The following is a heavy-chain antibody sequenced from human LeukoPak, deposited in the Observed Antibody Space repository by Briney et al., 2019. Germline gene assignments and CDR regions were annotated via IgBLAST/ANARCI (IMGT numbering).Heavy chain of an antibody. CDR3: ARDWSGTVKNFDY. Sequence: TGGSLRLSCAASGFIFSTYGMNWVRQAPGKGLEWVAVIWYDGSNEYYADSVKGRFIISRDNSKNTLSLQMNSLRVEDTAVYYCARDWSGTVKNFDYWGQGTLVTVSS. CDR2: IWYDGSNE. D-gene: IGHD3-3*01. CDR1: GFIFSTYG. V-gene: IGHV3-33*01. J-gene: IGHJ4*02.